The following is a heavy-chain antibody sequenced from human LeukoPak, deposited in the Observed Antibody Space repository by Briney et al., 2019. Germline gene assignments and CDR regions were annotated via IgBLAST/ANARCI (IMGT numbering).Heavy chain of an antibody. D-gene: IGHD3-10*01. CDR2: IYSGGST. CDR1: GFTFSNYW. J-gene: IGHJ4*02. CDR3: ARDPGQFGFDY. Sequence: PGGSLRLSCAASGFTFSNYWMHWVRQAPGKGLEWVSVIYSGGSTYYADSVKGRFTISRDNSKNTLYLQMNSLRAEDTAVYYCARDPGQFGFDYWGQGTLVTVSS. V-gene: IGHV3-53*01.